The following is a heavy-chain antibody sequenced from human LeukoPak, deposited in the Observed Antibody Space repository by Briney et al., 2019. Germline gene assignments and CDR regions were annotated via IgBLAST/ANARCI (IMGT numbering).Heavy chain of an antibody. J-gene: IGHJ4*02. CDR1: GFTFSSYT. Sequence: GGSLRLSCAASGFTFSSYTMSWVRQAPGKVLEWVSSFTSSSSSIYYADSVKGRFTISRDNAKNSLYLQLNSPRAEDTAVYYCARGWGFYYFDSWGQGTLVTVSS. V-gene: IGHV3-21*01. CDR3: ARGWGFYYFDS. D-gene: IGHD1-26*01. CDR2: FTSSSSSI.